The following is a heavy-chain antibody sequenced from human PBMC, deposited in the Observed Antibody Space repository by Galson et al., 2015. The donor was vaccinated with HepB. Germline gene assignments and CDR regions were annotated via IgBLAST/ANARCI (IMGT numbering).Heavy chain of an antibody. Sequence: SETLSLTCTVSGGSISSSSYYWGWIRQPPGKGLEWIGSIYYSGSTYYNPSLKSRVTISVDTSKNQFSLKLSSVTAADTAVYYCARGRSMGLYGSGSYYLDYWGQGTLVTVSS. V-gene: IGHV4-39*01. CDR1: GGSISSSSYY. CDR3: ARGRSMGLYGSGSYYLDY. CDR2: IYYSGST. J-gene: IGHJ4*02. D-gene: IGHD3-10*01.